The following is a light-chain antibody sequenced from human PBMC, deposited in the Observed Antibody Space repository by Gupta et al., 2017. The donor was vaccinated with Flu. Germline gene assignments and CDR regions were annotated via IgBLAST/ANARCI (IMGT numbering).Light chain of an antibody. CDR3: QHDDSSPLT. CDR1: QSVSNNY. CDR2: GAS. V-gene: IGKV3-20*01. Sequence: GTLSLSPGERATLSCRASQSVSNNYLAWYQQRPGQAPRLLIYGASTRATGIPDRFSGSGSGTDFTLTISRLEPEDFAVYYCQHDDSSPLTFGQGTKVEIK. J-gene: IGKJ1*01.